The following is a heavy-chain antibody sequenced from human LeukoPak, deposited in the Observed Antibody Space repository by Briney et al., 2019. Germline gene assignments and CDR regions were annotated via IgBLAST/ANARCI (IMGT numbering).Heavy chain of an antibody. CDR2: IGGSGGTT. D-gene: IGHD4-17*01. J-gene: IGHJ4*02. CDR1: GFTFSSFA. V-gene: IGHV3-23*01. Sequence: PGGFLRLSCAASGFTFSSFAMTWVRQAPGKGLEWVSGIGGSGGTTYYADTVKGRFTISRDNSKNTLYLQMNSLRAEDTAVYYCASHWGPTTVTTVDYWGQGTLVTVSS. CDR3: ASHWGPTTVTTVDY.